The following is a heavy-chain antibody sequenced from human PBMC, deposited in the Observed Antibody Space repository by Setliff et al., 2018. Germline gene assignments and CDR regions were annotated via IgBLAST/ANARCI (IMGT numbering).Heavy chain of an antibody. CDR1: GFTFSNAW. D-gene: IGHD3-16*01. Sequence: PGGSLRLSCAASGFTFSNAWMTWVRQAPGKGLEWVGRIKSKADGGTTDYVVPVKGRFTISRDDSKNTLFLQMNNLKIEDTAVYYCTTWPENGGYYYYYYMDVWGKGTTVTVSS. CDR3: TTWPENGGYYYYYYMDV. V-gene: IGHV3-15*01. CDR2: IKSKADGGTT. J-gene: IGHJ6*03.